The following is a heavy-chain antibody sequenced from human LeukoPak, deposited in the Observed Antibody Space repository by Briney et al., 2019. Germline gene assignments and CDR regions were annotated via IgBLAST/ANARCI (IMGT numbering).Heavy chain of an antibody. CDR1: GFTFDDYA. CDR3: AKGGVLVVAAYIDY. Sequence: GGSLRLSCAASGFTFDDYAMHWVRQAPGKGLEWVSGISWNSGSIGYADSVKGRFTISRDNAKNSLYLQMNSLRAEDTALYYCAKGGVLVVAAYIDYWGQGTLVTVSS. J-gene: IGHJ4*02. V-gene: IGHV3-9*01. D-gene: IGHD2-15*01. CDR2: ISWNSGSI.